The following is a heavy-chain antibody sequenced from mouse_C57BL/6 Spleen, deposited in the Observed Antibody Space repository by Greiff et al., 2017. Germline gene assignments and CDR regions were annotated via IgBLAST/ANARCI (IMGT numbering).Heavy chain of an antibody. CDR3: ARYNYGSSYHFDY. CDR1: GFTFTDYY. J-gene: IGHJ2*01. D-gene: IGHD1-1*01. Sequence: EVKLMESGGGLVQPGGSLSLSCAASGFTFTDYYMSWVRQPPGKALTWLGFIRNKANGYTTEYSASVQGRFTISRDNSQSILYLQMNALRAEDSATYYCARYNYGSSYHFDYWGQGTTLTVSS. CDR2: IRNKANGYTT. V-gene: IGHV7-3*01.